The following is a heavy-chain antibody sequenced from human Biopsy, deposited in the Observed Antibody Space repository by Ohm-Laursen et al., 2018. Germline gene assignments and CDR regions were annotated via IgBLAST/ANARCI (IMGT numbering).Heavy chain of an antibody. J-gene: IGHJ1*01. CDR2: NIPILGTG. D-gene: IGHD3-9*01. CDR1: GGTFSNYG. V-gene: IGHV1-69*06. CDR3: ATKLTGYFHH. Sequence: SSVKVSCKAPGGTFSNYGVNWVRQAPGQGLEWLGGNIPILGTGNYAQKFQDRVTVAADTSTSTATMELRRLRADDTAVYYCATKLTGYFHHWGQGTLVIVSS.